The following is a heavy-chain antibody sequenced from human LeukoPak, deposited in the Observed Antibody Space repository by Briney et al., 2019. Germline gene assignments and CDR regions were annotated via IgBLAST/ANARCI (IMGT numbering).Heavy chain of an antibody. Sequence: LPGGSLRLSCAASGFTFDDYAMHWVRQAPGKGLEWVSGISWNSGSIGYADSVKGRFTISRDNAKNSLYLQMNSLRAEDTALYYCAKEDRRGRHFDYWGQGTLVTVSS. CDR2: ISWNSGSI. CDR1: GFTFDDYA. CDR3: AKEDRRGRHFDY. V-gene: IGHV3-9*01. D-gene: IGHD3-16*01. J-gene: IGHJ4*02.